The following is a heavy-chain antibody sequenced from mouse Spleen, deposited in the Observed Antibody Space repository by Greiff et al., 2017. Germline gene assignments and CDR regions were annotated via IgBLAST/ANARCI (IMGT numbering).Heavy chain of an antibody. Sequence: QVQLQQSGPGLVQPSQSLSITCTVSGFSLTSYGVHWVRQSPGKGLEWLGVIWSGGSTDYNAAFISRLSISKDNSKSQVFFKMNSLQADDTAIYYCARGIYYDYDVEWYFDVWGTGTTVTVSS. CDR1: GFSLTSYG. J-gene: IGHJ1*03. D-gene: IGHD2-4*01. CDR3: ARGIYYDYDVEWYFDV. V-gene: IGHV2-2*01. CDR2: IWSGGST.